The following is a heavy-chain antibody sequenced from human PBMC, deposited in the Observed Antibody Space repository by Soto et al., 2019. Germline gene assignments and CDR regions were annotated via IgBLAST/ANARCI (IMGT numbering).Heavy chain of an antibody. CDR1: KFTVSAYY. CDR3: ATGQQVGMDDI. Sequence: QVQLLESGGGLVKPGGSLRLSCAASKFTVSAYYMAWIRQAPGKGLDWISYISGDSSDRNYADSVKGRFTISRDNAKNSLYLQMNSLTVEDTAVYFCATGQQVGMDDIWGQGTMVTVSS. CDR2: ISGDSSDR. J-gene: IGHJ3*02. V-gene: IGHV3-11*03. D-gene: IGHD6-13*01.